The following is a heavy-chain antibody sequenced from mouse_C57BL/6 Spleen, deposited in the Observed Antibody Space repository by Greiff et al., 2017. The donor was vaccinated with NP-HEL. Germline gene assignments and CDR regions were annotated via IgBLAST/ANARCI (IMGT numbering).Heavy chain of an antibody. D-gene: IGHD2-4*01. CDR2: INPNNGGT. Sequence: VQLQQSGPELVKPGASVKMSCKASGYTFTDYNMHWVKQSHGKSLEWIGYINPNNGGTSYNQKFKGKATLTVNKSSSTAYMGLRSLTSEDSAVYYCAREGYDYDGRWGFDVWGTGTTVTVSS. CDR3: AREGYDYDGRWGFDV. J-gene: IGHJ1*03. CDR1: GYTFTDYN. V-gene: IGHV1-22*01.